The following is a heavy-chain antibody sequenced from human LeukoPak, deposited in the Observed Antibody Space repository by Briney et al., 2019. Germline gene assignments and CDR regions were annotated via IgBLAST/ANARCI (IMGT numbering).Heavy chain of an antibody. CDR1: GGSISSGGYY. V-gene: IGHV4-31*03. CDR2: IYYSGST. D-gene: IGHD3-9*01. Sequence: SQTLSLTCTVSGGSISSGGYYWSSLRQHPGRGLEWIGYIYYSGSTYYNPSLKSRVTISVDTSKNQFSLKLSSVTAADTAVYYCARLAFDWWFDYWGQGTLVTVSS. CDR3: ARLAFDWWFDY. J-gene: IGHJ4*02.